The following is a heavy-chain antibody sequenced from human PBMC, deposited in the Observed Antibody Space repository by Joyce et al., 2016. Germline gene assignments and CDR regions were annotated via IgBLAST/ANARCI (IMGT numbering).Heavy chain of an antibody. D-gene: IGHD5-24*01. CDR2: IRNKIDGETT. J-gene: IGHJ5*02. CDR3: TTNGHT. Sequence: EVQLVESGGGLVTPGGSLRLTCVASGFTFSGFWMSWVRQAPGKGREWVGRIRNKIDGETTDYTAAVKGRVTISREDSTNTLFLKMNSLKVEDTGIYYCTTNGHTWGQGTRVTVSS. CDR1: GFTFSGFW. V-gene: IGHV3-15*01.